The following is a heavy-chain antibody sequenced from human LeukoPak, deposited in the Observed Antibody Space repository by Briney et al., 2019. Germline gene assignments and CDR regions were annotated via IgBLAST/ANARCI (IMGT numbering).Heavy chain of an antibody. V-gene: IGHV3-21*01. Sequence: GGSLRLSCAASGITFSRYSMNWVRQAPGKGLEWVSSISSSSSYIDYADSVKGRFTISRDNAKNSLYLQMNSLRAEDTAVYYCAREMATYTRGTNDHWGQGTLVTVSS. D-gene: IGHD5-24*01. J-gene: IGHJ4*02. CDR2: ISSSSSYI. CDR3: AREMATYTRGTNDH. CDR1: GITFSRYS.